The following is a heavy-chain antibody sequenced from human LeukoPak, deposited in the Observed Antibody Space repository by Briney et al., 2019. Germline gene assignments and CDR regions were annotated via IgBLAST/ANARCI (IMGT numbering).Heavy chain of an antibody. Sequence: GGSLRLSCAASGFTFSSYGMSWVRQAPGKGLEWVSGITGSGGSTYYADSVKGRFTISRDNSKNTLYLQMNSLRAEDTAVYYCAKDVGIVSQHWGQGTLVTVSS. CDR2: ITGSGGST. CDR3: AKDVGIVSQH. D-gene: IGHD3-22*01. V-gene: IGHV3-23*01. CDR1: GFTFSSYG. J-gene: IGHJ1*01.